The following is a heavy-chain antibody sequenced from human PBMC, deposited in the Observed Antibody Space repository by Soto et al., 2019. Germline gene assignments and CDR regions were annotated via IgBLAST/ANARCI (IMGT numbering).Heavy chain of an antibody. J-gene: IGHJ6*02. V-gene: IGHV4-30-2*01. CDR2: IYDSGTT. Sequence: QLLLQESGSGLVKPSQTLTLTCAVSGGSISSGGYSWSWIRQPAGKGLEWIGYIYDSGTTYYNPSLKSRVTISVDRSKNQFSLKLSSVTAADTAVYYCARAHYADYGSGMDVWGQGTTVTVSS. D-gene: IGHD4-17*01. CDR1: GGSISSGGYS. CDR3: ARAHYADYGSGMDV.